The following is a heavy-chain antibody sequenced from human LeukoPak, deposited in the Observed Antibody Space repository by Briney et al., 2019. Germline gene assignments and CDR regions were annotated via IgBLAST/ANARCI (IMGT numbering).Heavy chain of an antibody. CDR3: ARGSSYGFSMGY. J-gene: IGHJ4*02. CDR1: GYTFTGYY. D-gene: IGHD5-18*01. Sequence: APVKVSCKASGYTFTGYYMHWVRQAPGQGLEWMGWINPNSGGTNYAQKFQGRVTMTRDTSISTAYMELRSLRSDDTAVYYCARGSSYGFSMGYWGQGTLVTVSS. V-gene: IGHV1-2*02. CDR2: INPNSGGT.